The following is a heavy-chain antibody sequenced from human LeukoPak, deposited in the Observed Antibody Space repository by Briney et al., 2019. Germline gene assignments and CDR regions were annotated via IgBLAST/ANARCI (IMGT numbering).Heavy chain of an antibody. V-gene: IGHV3-7*01. CDR3: AREVGTYYYDSSGYSWALDY. CDR2: IKQDGSEK. Sequence: GGSLRLSCAASGFSLSNYWMNWVRQAPGKGLEWVANIKQDGSEKNYVDSVKGRFSISRDNAKNSLILQMNSLRDEDTAVYYCAREVGTYYYDSSGYSWALDYWGQGTPVTVSS. D-gene: IGHD3-22*01. CDR1: GFSLSNYW. J-gene: IGHJ4*02.